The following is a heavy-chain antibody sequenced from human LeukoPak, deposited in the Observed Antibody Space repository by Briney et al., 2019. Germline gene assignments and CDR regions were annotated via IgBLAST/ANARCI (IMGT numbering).Heavy chain of an antibody. CDR3: GSNRGTYYYYYYMDV. J-gene: IGHJ6*03. Sequence: GGSLRLSCAASGFTFSSYAMSWVRHAPGEGLEWVSAISGSGGSTYYADSVKGRFTISRDNSKNTLYLQMNSLRAEDTAVYYCGSNRGTYYYYYYMDVWGKGTTVTVSS. CDR2: ISGSGGST. CDR1: GFTFSSYA. V-gene: IGHV3-23*01. D-gene: IGHD1-14*01.